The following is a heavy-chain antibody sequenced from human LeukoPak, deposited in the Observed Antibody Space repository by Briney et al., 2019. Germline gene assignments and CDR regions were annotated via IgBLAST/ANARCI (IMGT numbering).Heavy chain of an antibody. CDR3: ARGENNYGYYYFDY. V-gene: IGHV3-21*01. CDR1: GFTFSSYA. J-gene: IGHJ4*02. CDR2: ISSSSSYI. Sequence: GGSLRLSCAASGFTFSSYAMSWVRQAPGKGLEWVSSISSSSSYIYYAESMKGRFTISRDNAKNSLYLQMNSLRAEDTAVYYCARGENNYGYYYFDYWGQGTLVTVSS. D-gene: IGHD5-18*01.